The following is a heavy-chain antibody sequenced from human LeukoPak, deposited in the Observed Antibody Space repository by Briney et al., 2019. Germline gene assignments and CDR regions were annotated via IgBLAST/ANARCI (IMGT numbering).Heavy chain of an antibody. J-gene: IGHJ1*01. CDR1: GGSTSSNY. CDR3: ARSISGTTPGVN. V-gene: IGHV4-4*09. D-gene: IGHD1-7*01. CDR2: ICTSGST. Sequence: SETLSLTCTVSGGSTSSNYWSWIRQPPGKGLEWIGNICTSGSTNYNPSLKSRVTISVDTSKNQFSLKVNSVTAADTAVYYCARSISGTTPGVNWGQGTLVIVSS.